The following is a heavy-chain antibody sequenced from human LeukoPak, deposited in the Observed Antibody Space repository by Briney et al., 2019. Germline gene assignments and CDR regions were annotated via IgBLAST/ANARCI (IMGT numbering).Heavy chain of an antibody. CDR3: AAENYQLLLYGGGSLFDY. CDR1: GFTFTSSA. CDR2: IVVGSGNT. D-gene: IGHD2-2*01. J-gene: IGHJ4*02. V-gene: IGHV1-58*01. Sequence: SVKVSCKASGFTFTSSAVQWVRQARGQRLEWIGWIVVGSGNTNYAQKFQERVTITRDMSTSTAYMELSSLRSEDTAVYYCAAENYQLLLYGGGSLFDYWGQGTLVTVSS.